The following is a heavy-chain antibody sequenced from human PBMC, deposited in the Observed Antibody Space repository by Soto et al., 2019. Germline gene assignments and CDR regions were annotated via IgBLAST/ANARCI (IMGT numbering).Heavy chain of an antibody. V-gene: IGHV4-31*03. Sequence: SETLSLTCTVSGGSISSGGYYWSWIRQHPGKGLEWIGYIYYSGSTYYNPSLKSRVTISVDTSKNQFSLKLGSVTAADTAVYYCARGGAQQQLAKGLEPENWFDPWGQGTLVTVSS. CDR2: IYYSGST. CDR3: ARGGAQQQLAKGLEPENWFDP. D-gene: IGHD6-13*01. J-gene: IGHJ5*02. CDR1: GGSISSGGYY.